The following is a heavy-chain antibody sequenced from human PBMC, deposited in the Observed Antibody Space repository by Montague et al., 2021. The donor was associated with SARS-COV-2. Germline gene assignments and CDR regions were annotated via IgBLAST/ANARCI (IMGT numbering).Heavy chain of an antibody. Sequence: SETLSLTCSVSGGSISGYFWSWIRQPAGKGLEWIGRIYPSGGIFXXGRTNYHPSLKSRVTVSIDTSRNQFSLSLNPVTAADTAVYFCARDSDFSSWHEAEDYYDYWGQGILVAVSS. V-gene: IGHV4-4*07. CDR3: ARDSDFSSWHEAEDYYDY. CDR2: IYPSGGIFXXGRT. J-gene: IGHJ4*02. D-gene: IGHD6-13*01. CDR1: GGSISGYF.